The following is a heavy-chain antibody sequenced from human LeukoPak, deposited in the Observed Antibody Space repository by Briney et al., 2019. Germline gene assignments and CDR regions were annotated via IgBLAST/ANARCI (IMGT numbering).Heavy chain of an antibody. CDR1: GFTFSDYW. V-gene: IGHV3-7*01. D-gene: IGHD2-15*01. CDR3: ARNPRNLGYGDY. CDR2: IKQDGSEM. J-gene: IGHJ4*02. Sequence: GGSLRPSCAASGFTFSDYWMTWVRQAPGKGLEWVANIKQDGSEMYYVDSVKGRFTISRDNAKNSLYLQMKSLRAEDTAVYYCARNPRNLGYGDYWGQGTLVTVSS.